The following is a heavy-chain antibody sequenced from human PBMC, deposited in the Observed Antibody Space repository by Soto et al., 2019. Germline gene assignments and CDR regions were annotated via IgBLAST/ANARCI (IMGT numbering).Heavy chain of an antibody. CDR2: INAGNGNT. J-gene: IGHJ6*02. Sequence: ASVKVSCKASGYTFTSYAMHWVRQAPGQRLEWMGWINAGNGNTKYSQKFQGRVTITRDTSASTAYMELSSLRSEDTAVYYCARAVDSSGYYYYMWWRDGMDVWGQGTTVTVSS. CDR3: ARAVDSSGYYYYMWWRDGMDV. CDR1: GYTFTSYA. V-gene: IGHV1-3*01. D-gene: IGHD3-22*01.